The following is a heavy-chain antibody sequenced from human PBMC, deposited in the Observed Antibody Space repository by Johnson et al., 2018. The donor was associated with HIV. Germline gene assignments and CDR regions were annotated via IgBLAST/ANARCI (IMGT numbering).Heavy chain of an antibody. J-gene: IGHJ3*02. CDR3: ASVRRKLVRVSAVDI. CDR2: INRNGGEK. D-gene: IGHD6-6*01. V-gene: IGHV3-7*03. CDR1: GFTFSSYL. Sequence: VQLVECGGGLVQPGGSLRLSCATSGFTFSSYLMRWVRQAPGKGLDWVAHINRNGGEKYYADSVTGRFTISSDNAKHSLHLQMNSLRAEEPAVYFCASVRRKLVRVSAVDIWGQGTLVTVST.